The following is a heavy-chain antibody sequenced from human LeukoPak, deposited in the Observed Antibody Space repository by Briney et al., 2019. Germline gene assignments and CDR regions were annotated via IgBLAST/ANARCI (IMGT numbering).Heavy chain of an antibody. CDR2: ISGSSSYI. Sequence: PGGSLRLSCAASGFTFSTYGMSWVRQAPGKGLEWVSSISGSSSYIYYADSVKGRFSISRDNAKNSLYLQMNSLRAEDTAVYYCARDLLGWELHYFDYWGQGTLVTVSS. J-gene: IGHJ4*02. CDR3: ARDLLGWELHYFDY. V-gene: IGHV3-21*01. CDR1: GFTFSTYG. D-gene: IGHD1-26*01.